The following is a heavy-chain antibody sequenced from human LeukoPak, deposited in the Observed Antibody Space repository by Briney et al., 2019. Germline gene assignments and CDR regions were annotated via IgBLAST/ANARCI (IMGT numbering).Heavy chain of an antibody. Sequence: GGSLRLSCAASGFTVSSNYMSWVRQTPGKGLEWVSVIYSGGSTYYADSVKGRFTISRDNSKNTLYLQMNSLRAEDTAVYYCARSEYSSTWYGLDYWGQGTLVTVSS. J-gene: IGHJ4*02. CDR1: GFTVSSNY. CDR2: IYSGGST. CDR3: ARSEYSSTWYGLDY. D-gene: IGHD6-13*01. V-gene: IGHV3-53*01.